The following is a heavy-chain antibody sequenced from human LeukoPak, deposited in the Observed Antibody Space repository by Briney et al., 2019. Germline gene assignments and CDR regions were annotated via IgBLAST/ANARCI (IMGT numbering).Heavy chain of an antibody. CDR1: LYTLLHYA. V-gene: IGHV1-3*01. CDR2: INADNGNT. J-gene: IGHJ4*02. Sequence: ASVTVSFMSSLYTLLHYAIHWVRHAPGQRRAWMGWINADNGNTEYSQSFQGRVTITRETSANTTYMELSSLRSEDTGVYYCARGSTSDWSFDYWGQGTLVTVSS. CDR3: ARGSTSDWSFDY. D-gene: IGHD3-9*01.